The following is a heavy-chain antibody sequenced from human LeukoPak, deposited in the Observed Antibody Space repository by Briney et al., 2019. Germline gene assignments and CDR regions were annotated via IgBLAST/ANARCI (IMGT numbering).Heavy chain of an antibody. D-gene: IGHD1-26*01. J-gene: IGHJ5*02. CDR1: GFTFSSYW. V-gene: IGHV3-7*03. CDR3: ARDGSGIVGANWFDP. CDR2: IKQDGSEK. Sequence: GGSLRLSCAASGFTFSSYWMSWVRQAPGKGLEWVANIKQDGSEKYYVDSVKGRFTISRDNAKNSLYLQMNSLRAEDAAVYYCARDGSGIVGANWFDPWGQGTLVTVSS.